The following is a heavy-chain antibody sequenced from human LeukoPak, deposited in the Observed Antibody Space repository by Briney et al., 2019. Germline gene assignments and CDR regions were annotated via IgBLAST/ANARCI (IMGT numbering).Heavy chain of an antibody. CDR1: GGSFSGYY. CDR2: INHSGST. Sequence: SETLSLTCAVYGGSFSGYYWSWIRQPPGKGLEWIGEINHSGSTNYNPSLKSRVTISVDTSKNQFSLKLSSVTAADTAVYYCARTFIVVVVAAGQNWFDPWGQGTLVTVSS. CDR3: ARTFIVVVVAAGQNWFDP. D-gene: IGHD2-15*01. V-gene: IGHV4-34*01. J-gene: IGHJ5*02.